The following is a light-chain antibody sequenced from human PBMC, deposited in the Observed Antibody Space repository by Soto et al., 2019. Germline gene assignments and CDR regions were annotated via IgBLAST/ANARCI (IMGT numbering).Light chain of an antibody. Sequence: EIVVTQSPGTLSLSPGERATLSCRASQSIDSNYLSWYQQKPGQAPRLIISGASTRATGTPARFSGSGSGTDFTLTISSLQPEDFAVYYCQQAYNLPFTFGQGTRLEIK. V-gene: IGKV3D-7*01. CDR2: GAS. CDR1: QSIDSNY. CDR3: QQAYNLPFT. J-gene: IGKJ5*01.